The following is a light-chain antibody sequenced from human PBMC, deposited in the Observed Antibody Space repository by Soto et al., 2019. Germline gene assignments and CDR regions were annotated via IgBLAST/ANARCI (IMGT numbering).Light chain of an antibody. V-gene: IGKV3-11*01. Sequence: EIVLTQSPATLSLSPGERATLSCRASQSVSSYLAWYQQKPGQAPRLLIYDASNRATGIPARFSGSGSGTDFTLTISSLEPEDFAAYYCQQRSNPITVGHGTRLEIK. J-gene: IGKJ5*01. CDR2: DAS. CDR3: QQRSNPIT. CDR1: QSVSSY.